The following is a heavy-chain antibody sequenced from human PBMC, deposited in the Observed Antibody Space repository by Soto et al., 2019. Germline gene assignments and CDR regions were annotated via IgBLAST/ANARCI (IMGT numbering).Heavy chain of an antibody. CDR3: ARDSPSAYYDYVWGSYRYKIVLDY. D-gene: IGHD3-16*02. Sequence: ASVKVSCKASGYTFTSYGISWVRQAPGQGLEWMGWISAYNGNTNYAQKLQGRVTMTTDTSTSTAYMELRSLRSDDTAVYYCARDSPSAYYDYVWGSYRYKIVLDYWGQGTLVTVS. CDR2: ISAYNGNT. CDR1: GYTFTSYG. V-gene: IGHV1-18*01. J-gene: IGHJ4*02.